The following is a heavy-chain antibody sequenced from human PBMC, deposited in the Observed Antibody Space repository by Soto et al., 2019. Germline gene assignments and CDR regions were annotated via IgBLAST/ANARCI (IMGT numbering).Heavy chain of an antibody. J-gene: IGHJ2*01. CDR3: ARMAGPWYFDL. CDR2: INHSGSS. CDR1: GGSFSGFY. V-gene: IGHV4-34*01. Sequence: QVQLQQWGAGLLKPSETLSLTCAVHGGSFSGFYWTWIRQPPGKGLEWIGEINHSGSSNYNPPLKSRVTMSLDTSRNQFSLSLNSVTAADTAVDYCARMAGPWYFDLWGRGTLVTVSS.